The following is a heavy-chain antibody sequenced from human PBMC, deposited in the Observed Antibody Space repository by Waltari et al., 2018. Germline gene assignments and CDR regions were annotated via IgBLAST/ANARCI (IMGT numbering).Heavy chain of an antibody. D-gene: IGHD4-17*01. CDR2: IYGGGST. CDR1: GFTVSSDY. CDR3: ATDPGLRNGMDV. J-gene: IGHJ6*02. Sequence: ERQLVESGGGLIQLGGSLRLSCAASGFTVSSDYMSWVRQAPGKGLEWVSVIYGGGSTFYADSVRGRFTISRDNSQNMVYLQMNSLRAEDTAVYYCATDPGLRNGMDVWGQGTTVTVSS. V-gene: IGHV3-53*01.